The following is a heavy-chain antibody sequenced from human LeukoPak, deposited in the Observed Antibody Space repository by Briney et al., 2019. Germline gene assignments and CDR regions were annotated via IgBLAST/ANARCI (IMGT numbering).Heavy chain of an antibody. Sequence: GGSLRLSCAASGFTFSDYYMSWIRQAPGKGLERVSYISSSGSTIYYADSVKGRFTISRDNAKNSLYLQMNSLRAEDTAVYYCARDSVLAAAVGSYYYYYYMDVWGKGTTVTVSS. J-gene: IGHJ6*03. CDR2: ISSSGSTI. D-gene: IGHD6-13*01. V-gene: IGHV3-11*01. CDR3: ARDSVLAAAVGSYYYYYYMDV. CDR1: GFTFSDYY.